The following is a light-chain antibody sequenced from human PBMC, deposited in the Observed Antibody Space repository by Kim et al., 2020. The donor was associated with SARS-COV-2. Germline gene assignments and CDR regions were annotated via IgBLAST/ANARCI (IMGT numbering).Light chain of an antibody. J-gene: IGLJ3*02. Sequence: TTKINCNGNNHGCGFQGTAWRQLLQGPPPNHLAHRENGRHSGISERFSASRSGNMASLTISGLQPEDEADYYCSAWDRSLTGWVFGGGTKLTV. V-gene: IGLV10-54*01. CDR3: SAWDRSLTGWV. CDR1: NHGCGFQG. CDR2: REN.